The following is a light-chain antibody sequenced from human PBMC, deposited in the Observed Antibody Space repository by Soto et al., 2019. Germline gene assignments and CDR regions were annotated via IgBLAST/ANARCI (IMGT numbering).Light chain of an antibody. V-gene: IGKV2-30*02. CDR2: KVS. CDR1: QSLVHSDGIAY. CDR3: MQALQTSIT. J-gene: IGKJ5*01. Sequence: DVVMTQSPLSLPVTLGQPASISCRSNQSLVHSDGIAYFSWFQQRPGRSPRRLIYKVSNRDSGVPARFSGSGSGTDFALKISRVEAEDVGVYYCMQALQTSITFGQGTRLDIK.